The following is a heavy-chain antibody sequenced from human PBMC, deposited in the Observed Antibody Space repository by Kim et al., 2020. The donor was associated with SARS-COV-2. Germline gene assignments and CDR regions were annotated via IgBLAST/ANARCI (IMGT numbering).Heavy chain of an antibody. V-gene: IGHV3-11*03. Sequence: GGSLRLSCAASGFTFSDYYMSWIRQAPGKGLEWVSYISSSSSYTNYADSVKGRFTISRDNAKNSLYLQMNSLRAEDTAVYYCASSYCSGGSCYPKDYWGQGTLVTVSS. CDR3: ASSYCSGGSCYPKDY. D-gene: IGHD2-15*01. CDR1: GFTFSDYY. CDR2: ISSSSSYT. J-gene: IGHJ4*02.